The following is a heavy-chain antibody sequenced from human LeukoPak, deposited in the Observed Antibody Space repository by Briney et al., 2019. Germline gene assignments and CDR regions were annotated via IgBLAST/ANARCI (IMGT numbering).Heavy chain of an antibody. CDR2: IFYSGST. Sequence: SETLSLTCTVSGGSISSGDYYWSWIRQPPGKGLEWIGCIFYSGSTYYNPSLKSRVTISVDTSKNQFSLKLSSVTAADTAVYYCARDVIRGVGFWGQGTLVTVSS. CDR1: GGSISSGDYY. CDR3: ARDVIRGVGF. V-gene: IGHV4-30-4*01. D-gene: IGHD3-10*01. J-gene: IGHJ4*02.